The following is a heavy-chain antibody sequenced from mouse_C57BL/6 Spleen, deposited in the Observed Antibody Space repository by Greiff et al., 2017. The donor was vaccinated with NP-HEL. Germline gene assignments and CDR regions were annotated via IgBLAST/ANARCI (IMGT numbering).Heavy chain of an antibody. Sequence: EVKLVESEGGLVQPGSSMKLSCTASGFTFSDYYMAWVRQVPEKGLEWVANINYDGSSTYYLDSLKSRFIISRDNAKNILYLQMSSLKSEDTATYYCARGDLDYDGFAYWGQGTLVTVSA. CDR3: ARGDLDYDGFAY. CDR1: GFTFSDYY. D-gene: IGHD2-4*01. J-gene: IGHJ3*01. CDR2: INYDGSST. V-gene: IGHV5-16*01.